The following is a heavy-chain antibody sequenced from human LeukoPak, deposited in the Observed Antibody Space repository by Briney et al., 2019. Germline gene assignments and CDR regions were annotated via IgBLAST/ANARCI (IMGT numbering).Heavy chain of an antibody. J-gene: IGHJ4*02. V-gene: IGHV3-23*01. CDR2: ISGSGGST. Sequence: PGGSLRLSCAASGFTFSSHAMSWVRQAPGKGLEWVSAISGSGGSTYYAESVKGRFTISRDNSKNTLSLQMNSLRAEDTAVYYCAKDTPGPGTSRKFDYWGQGTLVTVSS. D-gene: IGHD2-2*01. CDR1: GFTFSSHA. CDR3: AKDTPGPGTSRKFDY.